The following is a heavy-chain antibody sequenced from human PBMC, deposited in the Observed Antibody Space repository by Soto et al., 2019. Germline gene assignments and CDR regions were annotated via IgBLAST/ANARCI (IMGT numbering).Heavy chain of an antibody. CDR3: ARDQTADIYYDYYGMDV. CDR2: IIPIFGTA. Sequence: QVQLVQSGAEVKKPGSSVKVSCKASGGTFSSYAISWVRQAPGQGLEWMGGIIPIFGTANYAQKFQGRVTITADESTSTAYMELSSLRSEDTAVYYCARDQTADIYYDYYGMDVWGQGTTVTVSS. V-gene: IGHV1-69*12. J-gene: IGHJ6*02. CDR1: GGTFSSYA.